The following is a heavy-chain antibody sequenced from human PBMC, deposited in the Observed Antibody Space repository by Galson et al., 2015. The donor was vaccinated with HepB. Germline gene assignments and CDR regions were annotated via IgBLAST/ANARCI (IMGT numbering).Heavy chain of an antibody. V-gene: IGHV3-48*02. CDR1: GFSFSSYS. CDR3: ARDFDLWSGLPDY. J-gene: IGHJ4*02. CDR2: ISISSSTI. Sequence: SLRLSCAASGFSFSSYSMNWVRQAPGKGLEWVPYISISSSTIYYADSVKGRFTISRDNAKNSLYLQMNSLRDEDTAVYYCARDFDLWSGLPDYWGQGTLVTVSS. D-gene: IGHD3-3*01.